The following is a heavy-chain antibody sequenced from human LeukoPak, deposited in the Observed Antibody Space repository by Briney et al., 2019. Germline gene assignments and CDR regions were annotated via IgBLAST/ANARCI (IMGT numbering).Heavy chain of an antibody. CDR3: ARDGSTIAVAAN. J-gene: IGHJ4*02. D-gene: IGHD6-19*01. CDR2: IHYDGARS. V-gene: IGHV3-30*02. CDR1: GFSFSGYG. Sequence: GGSLRLSCAASGFSFSGYGMHWVRQAPGKGLEWVAFIHYDGARSYYADSVKGRFTISRDNSRNTLYLQMNSLRPEDTAVYYCARDGSTIAVAANWGQGTLVTVSS.